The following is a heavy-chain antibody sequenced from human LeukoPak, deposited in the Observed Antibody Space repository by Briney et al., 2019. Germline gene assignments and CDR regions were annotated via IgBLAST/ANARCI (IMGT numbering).Heavy chain of an antibody. J-gene: IGHJ4*02. D-gene: IGHD3-10*01. CDR1: GFTFSNYW. CDR3: ARDRYYGSGSPTSDY. CDR2: IKQDGSEK. Sequence: GGSLRLSCAASGFTFSNYWMSWVRQAPGKGLEWVSNIKQDGSEKYYVGSVKGRFTISRDNAKNSLYLQMSSLRAEDTAVYYCARDRYYGSGSPTSDYWGQGTLVTVSS. V-gene: IGHV3-7*01.